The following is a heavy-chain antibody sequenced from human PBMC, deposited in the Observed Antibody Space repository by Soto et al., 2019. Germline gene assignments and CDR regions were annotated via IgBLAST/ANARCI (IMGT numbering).Heavy chain of an antibody. CDR2: IGYDGSNK. V-gene: IGHV3-33*01. CDR3: VRRRGYSYGPDYYYYYMDV. CDR1: GFTFSSYG. Sequence: QVQLVESGGGVVQPGRSLRLSCAASGFTFSSYGMHWVRQAPGKGLEWVAVIGYDGSNKYYADSVKGRFSIPRDNAKNPRYLQMNSLRAENTAVYYCVRRRGYSYGPDYYYYYMDVCGKGTTVTVCS. D-gene: IGHD5-18*01. J-gene: IGHJ6*03.